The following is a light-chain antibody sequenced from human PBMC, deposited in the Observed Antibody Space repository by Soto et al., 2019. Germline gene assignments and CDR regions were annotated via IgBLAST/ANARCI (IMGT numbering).Light chain of an antibody. J-gene: IGKJ1*01. CDR3: QQNYSTPRT. CDR2: AAS. V-gene: IGKV1-39*01. Sequence: IQMTQSPSSLSASVGDRLTIICRASQSISSYLNWYQQKPGKAPKLLIYAASSLQSGVPSRFSGSGSGTDFTLTISSLQPEDFATYYCQQNYSTPRTFGQGTKVDIK. CDR1: QSISSY.